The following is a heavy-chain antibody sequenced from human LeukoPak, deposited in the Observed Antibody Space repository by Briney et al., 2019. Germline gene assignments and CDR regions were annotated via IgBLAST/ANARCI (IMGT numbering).Heavy chain of an antibody. D-gene: IGHD3-10*01. V-gene: IGHV1-69*05. CDR2: IIPIFGTA. J-gene: IGHJ5*02. CDR3: ARKWTDGWAPGWFDP. Sequence: SVKVSCKASGGTFSSYAISWVRQAPGQGLEWMGGIIPIFGTANYAQEFQGRVTITTDESTSTAYMELSSLRSEDTAVYYCARKWTDGWAPGWFDPWGQGTLVTVSS. CDR1: GGTFSSYA.